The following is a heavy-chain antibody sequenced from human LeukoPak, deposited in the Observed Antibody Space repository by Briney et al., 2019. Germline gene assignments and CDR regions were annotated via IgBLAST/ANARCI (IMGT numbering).Heavy chain of an antibody. J-gene: IGHJ2*01. CDR3: ARDGGYSSSFLGQKRYWYFDL. Sequence: PSETLSLTCTVSGGSISSYYWSWIRQPAGKGLEWIGRIYTSGSTNYNPSLKSRVTMSVDTSKNQFSLKLSSVTAADTAVYYCARDGGYSSSFLGQKRYWYFDLWGRGTLDTVSS. D-gene: IGHD6-13*01. CDR2: IYTSGST. V-gene: IGHV4-4*07. CDR1: GGSISSYY.